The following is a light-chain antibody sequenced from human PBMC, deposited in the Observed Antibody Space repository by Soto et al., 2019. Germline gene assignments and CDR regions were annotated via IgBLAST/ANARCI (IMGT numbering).Light chain of an antibody. Sequence: EVVLTQSPGTLSLSPGERAALSCRASQTISATSLAWYQQKPGQAPRLLMYDTSTRATGIPDRFSGSGSGTDFTLTISRLESEDFAVYYCQQYDNIPQTFGQGTKVEIK. CDR3: QQYDNIPQT. V-gene: IGKV3-20*01. CDR1: QTISATS. CDR2: DTS. J-gene: IGKJ1*01.